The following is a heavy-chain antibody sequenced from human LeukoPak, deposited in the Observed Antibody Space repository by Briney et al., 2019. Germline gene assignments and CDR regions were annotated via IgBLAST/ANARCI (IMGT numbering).Heavy chain of an antibody. CDR2: ISYDGSNK. J-gene: IGHJ6*04. Sequence: GGSLRPSCAASGFTFSSYAMHWVRQAPGKGLEWGAVISYDGSNKYYADSVKGRFTISRDNSKNTLYLQMNSLRAEDTAVYYCARTLGYCSSTSCYPYYYGMDVWGKGTTVTVSS. CDR3: ARTLGYCSSTSCYPYYYGMDV. V-gene: IGHV3-30*04. D-gene: IGHD2-2*01. CDR1: GFTFSSYA.